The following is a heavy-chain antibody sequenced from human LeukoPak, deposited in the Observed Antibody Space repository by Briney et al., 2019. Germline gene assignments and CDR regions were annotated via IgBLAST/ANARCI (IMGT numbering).Heavy chain of an antibody. J-gene: IGHJ5*01. V-gene: IGHV1-2*02. CDR3: ARDIAPSGSWWFDS. CDR1: GYTFTEYY. D-gene: IGHD6-13*01. CDR2: VTPSTGKI. Sequence: DSVKVSRKASGYTFTEYYIHWLRQAPGQGLEWMGWVTPSTGKIHYAQNFQGRVTMSRDTSISTAYMQLGRLKSDDTAVYYCARDIAPSGSWWFDSWGQGTLVTVSS.